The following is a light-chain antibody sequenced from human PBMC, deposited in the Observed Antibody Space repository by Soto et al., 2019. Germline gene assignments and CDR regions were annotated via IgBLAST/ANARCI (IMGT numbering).Light chain of an antibody. V-gene: IGKV3-11*01. CDR1: QSVSSF. CDR2: DTS. J-gene: IGKJ2*01. CDR3: QQRGYT. Sequence: EIVLTQSPATLSLSPGERATLSCRASQSVSSFLAWYHQKPGQAPRLLIYDTSSRATGIPARFSGSGSGTDFTLTISSLEPEDFAVYYCQQRGYTFGQGTKLEIK.